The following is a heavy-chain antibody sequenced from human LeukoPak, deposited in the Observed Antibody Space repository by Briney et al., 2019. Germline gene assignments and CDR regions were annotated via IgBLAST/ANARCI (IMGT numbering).Heavy chain of an antibody. V-gene: IGHV3-7*01. CDR1: GFTFSTSW. Sequence: GGSLRLSCAASGFTFSTSWMSWVRQAPEKGLGWVGCIKDDGSAEYYVDSVKGRFTISRDNAKNSLYLQMHSLRVDDTAVYYCARDVGANTNDYWGQGTLVTVSS. CDR3: ARDVGANTNDY. J-gene: IGHJ4*02. CDR2: IKDDGSAE. D-gene: IGHD1-26*01.